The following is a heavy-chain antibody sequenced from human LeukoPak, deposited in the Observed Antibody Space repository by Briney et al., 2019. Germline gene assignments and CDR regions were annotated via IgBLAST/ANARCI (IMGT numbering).Heavy chain of an antibody. D-gene: IGHD3-22*01. J-gene: IGHJ4*02. V-gene: IGHV3-30*04. CDR2: ISYDGSNK. Sequence: GRSLRLSCAASGFTFSSYAMHWVRQAPGKGLEWVAVISYDGSNKYYADSVKGRFTISRDNSKNTLYLQMNSLRAEDTAVYYCARGGDYYDSSGHYRGLFDYWGQGTLVTVSS. CDR1: GFTFSSYA. CDR3: ARGGDYYDSSGHYRGLFDY.